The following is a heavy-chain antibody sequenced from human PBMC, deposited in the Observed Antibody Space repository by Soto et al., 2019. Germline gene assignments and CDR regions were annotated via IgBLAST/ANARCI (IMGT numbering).Heavy chain of an antibody. CDR1: GFTVSSNY. CDR2: IYSGGST. Sequence: EVQLVESGGGLVQPGGSLRLSCAASGFTVSSNYMSWVRQAPGKGLEWVSVIYSGGSTYYADSVKGRFTISRDNSKNTLYLQMNRLRAEDTAVYYCGRDLSPDYGASPYGMDVWGQGTTVTVSS. V-gene: IGHV3-66*01. J-gene: IGHJ6*02. D-gene: IGHD4-17*01. CDR3: GRDLSPDYGASPYGMDV.